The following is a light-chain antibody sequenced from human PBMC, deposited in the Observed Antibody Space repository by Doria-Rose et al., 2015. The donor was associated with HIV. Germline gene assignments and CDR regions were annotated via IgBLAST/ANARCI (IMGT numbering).Light chain of an antibody. CDR2: DAS. J-gene: IGKJ5*01. V-gene: IGKV3-20*01. Sequence: TQSPGTLSLSPGERATLSCRASQRVKSSYLAWYQQMPGQAPRLLIYDASTRATGIPDRFSGSGSETDFTLTISRLEPEDVAVYYCQQYGTSRGTFGQGTRLEIK. CDR1: QRVKSSY. CDR3: QQYGTSRGT.